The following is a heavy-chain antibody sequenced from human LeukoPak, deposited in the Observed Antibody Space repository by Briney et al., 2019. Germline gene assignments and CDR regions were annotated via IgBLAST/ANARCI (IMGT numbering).Heavy chain of an antibody. D-gene: IGHD5-12*01. CDR3: ARNRGYDLGDAFDI. Sequence: SQTLSLTCTVSGGSISSGSYYWSWIRQPAGKGLEWIGRIYTSGSTNYNPSLKSRVTISVDTSKNQFSLKLSSVTAADTAVYYCARNRGYDLGDAFDIWGQGTMVTASS. CDR1: GGSISSGSYY. CDR2: IYTSGST. J-gene: IGHJ3*02. V-gene: IGHV4-61*02.